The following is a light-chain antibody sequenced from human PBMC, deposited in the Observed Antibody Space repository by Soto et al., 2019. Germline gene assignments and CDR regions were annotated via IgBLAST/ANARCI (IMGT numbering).Light chain of an antibody. CDR1: SSNIERTY. J-gene: IGLJ2*01. Sequence: QSVLTQPSSASGTPGQRVTISCTGSSSNIERTYVHWYKQLPGTAPKLLIYNNNERPSGVPARFSGSKSGTSASLAISGLRAEDEAYYYCAAWDDSLDVLFGGGTKLTVL. CDR2: NNN. V-gene: IGLV1-47*02. CDR3: AAWDDSLDVL.